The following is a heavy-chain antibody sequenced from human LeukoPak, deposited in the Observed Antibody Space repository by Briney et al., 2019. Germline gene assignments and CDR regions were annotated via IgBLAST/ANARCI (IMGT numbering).Heavy chain of an antibody. Sequence: ASVKVSCKASGYTFTGYYMHWVRQAPGQGLEWMGWINPNSGDTNYAQKFQGRVTMTRDTSISTAYMELSRLRSDDTAVYYCARDLSAHPHSPWGQGTLVTVSS. CDR3: ARDLSAHPHSP. CDR1: GYTFTGYY. CDR2: INPNSGDT. V-gene: IGHV1-2*02. J-gene: IGHJ5*02.